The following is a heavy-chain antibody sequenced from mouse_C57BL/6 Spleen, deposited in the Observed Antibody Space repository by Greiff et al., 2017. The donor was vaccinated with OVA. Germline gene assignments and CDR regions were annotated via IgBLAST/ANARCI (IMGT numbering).Heavy chain of an antibody. Sequence: EVMLVESEGGLVQPGSSMKLSCTASGFTFSDYYMAWVRQVPEKGLEWVANINYDGSSTYYLDSLKSRFIISRDNAKNILYLQMSSLKSEDTATYYCARYYYGMDYWGQGTTLTVSS. V-gene: IGHV5-16*01. D-gene: IGHD1-1*01. CDR1: GFTFSDYY. J-gene: IGHJ2*01. CDR3: ARYYYGMDY. CDR2: INYDGSST.